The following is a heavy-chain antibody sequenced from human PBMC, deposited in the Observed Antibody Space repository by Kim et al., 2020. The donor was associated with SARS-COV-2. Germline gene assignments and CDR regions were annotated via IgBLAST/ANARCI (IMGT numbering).Heavy chain of an antibody. J-gene: IGHJ4*02. CDR1: GFTFSSYA. D-gene: IGHD4-17*01. CDR2: IYSGGSST. V-gene: IGHV3-23*03. CDR3: AKGVRNGDVDY. Sequence: GGSLRLSCAASGFTFSSYAMSWVRQAPGKGLEWFSVIYSGGSSTYYADSVKGRFTISRDNSKNTLYLQMNSLRAEDTAVYYCAKGVRNGDVDYWGQGTLVTVSS.